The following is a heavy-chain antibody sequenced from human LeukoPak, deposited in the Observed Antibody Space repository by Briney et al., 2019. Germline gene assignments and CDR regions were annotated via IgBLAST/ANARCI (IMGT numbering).Heavy chain of an antibody. CDR1: GFSISSYY. Sequence: SETLSLTCTVSGFSISSYYRSWLRQPPGKGLEWVGYIYYSGSTNYNPSLKSRVTISVDTSKNQFSLKLSSVTAADTAVYYCARDNLVLRYFGWFDPWGQGTLVTVSS. D-gene: IGHD3-9*01. CDR3: ARDNLVLRYFGWFDP. CDR2: IYYSGST. J-gene: IGHJ5*02. V-gene: IGHV4-59*01.